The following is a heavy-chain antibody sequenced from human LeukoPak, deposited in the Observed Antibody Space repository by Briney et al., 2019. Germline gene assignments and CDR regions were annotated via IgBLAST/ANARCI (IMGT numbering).Heavy chain of an antibody. Sequence: PGRSLRLSCAASGFTFSSYAMHWVRQAPGKGLEWVAVISYDGNNKYYADSVKGRFTISRDNSKNTLYLQMNSLRAEDTAVYYCARDAYYDSSGYCSAWGQGTLVTVSS. CDR2: ISYDGNNK. D-gene: IGHD3-22*01. V-gene: IGHV3-30-3*01. CDR1: GFTFSSYA. J-gene: IGHJ4*02. CDR3: ARDAYYDSSGYCSA.